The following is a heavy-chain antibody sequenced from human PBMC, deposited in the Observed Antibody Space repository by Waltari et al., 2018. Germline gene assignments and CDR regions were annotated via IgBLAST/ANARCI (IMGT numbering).Heavy chain of an antibody. J-gene: IGHJ4*02. CDR3: AKESDSTGYFDY. CDR1: GFTFSICA. CDR2: LSSTGATT. D-gene: IGHD3-22*01. V-gene: IGHV3-23*01. Sequence: EVQLLESGGGFLQPGGSLKLSCVASGFTFSICAMNWVRQAPGKGLEWVSLLSSTGATTYYADSVKARFTISRDNSKNTLYLEMHSLRVEDTAIYYCAKESDSTGYFDYWGQGTLVTVSS.